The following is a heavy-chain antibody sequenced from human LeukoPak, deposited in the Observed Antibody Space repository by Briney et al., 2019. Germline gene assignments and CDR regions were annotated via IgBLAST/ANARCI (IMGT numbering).Heavy chain of an antibody. CDR3: AKARPALDGYNRPDY. CDR2: ISGSGGST. D-gene: IGHD5-24*01. CDR1: GFTFSSYA. J-gene: IGHJ4*02. V-gene: IGHV3-23*01. Sequence: GGSLRLSCAASGFTFSSYAMSWVRQAPGKGLEWVSAISGSGGSTNYADSVKGRFTISRDNSKNALYLQMNSLRAEDTAVYYCAKARPALDGYNRPDYWGQGTLVTVSS.